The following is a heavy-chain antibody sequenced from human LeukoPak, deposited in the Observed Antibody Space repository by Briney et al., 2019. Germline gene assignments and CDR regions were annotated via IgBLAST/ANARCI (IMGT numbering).Heavy chain of an antibody. V-gene: IGHV1-2*02. CDR2: INPNSGGT. Sequence: ASVKVSCKASGYTFTGYYMHWVRQAPGQGLEWMGWINPNSGGTNYAQKFQGRVTMTRDTSISTAYMELSRLRSDDTAVYYCAREGLYSSSWYDDWGQGTLVTVSS. J-gene: IGHJ5*02. D-gene: IGHD6-13*01. CDR1: GYTFTGYY. CDR3: AREGLYSSSWYDD.